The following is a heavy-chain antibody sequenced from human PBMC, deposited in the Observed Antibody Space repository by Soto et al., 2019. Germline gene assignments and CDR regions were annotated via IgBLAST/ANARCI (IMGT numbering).Heavy chain of an antibody. D-gene: IGHD6-19*01. Sequence: EVQLLESGGGLVQPGGSLRLSCAASGFTFSSYAMSWVRQAPGKGLEWVAAISGSGGSTYYADSVKGRCTISRDNSKNTLYLQMNSQRAEDTAGYYCAKRLKQWLVREAFDYWGQGTLVTVSS. CDR3: AKRLKQWLVREAFDY. CDR2: ISGSGGST. J-gene: IGHJ4*02. CDR1: GFTFSSYA. V-gene: IGHV3-23*01.